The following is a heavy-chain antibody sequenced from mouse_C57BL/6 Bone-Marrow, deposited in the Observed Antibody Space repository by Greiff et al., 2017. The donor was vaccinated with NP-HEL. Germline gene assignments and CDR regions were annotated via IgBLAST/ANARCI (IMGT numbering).Heavy chain of an antibody. D-gene: IGHD2-4*01. CDR2: IRNKANGYTT. CDR3: ARSIYYDYADDPIYAMDY. J-gene: IGHJ4*01. Sequence: EVKLMESGGGLVQPGGSLSLSCAASGFTFTDYYMSWVRQPPGKALEWLGFIRNKANGYTTEYSASVKGRFTISRDNSQRILYLQMNALRAEDRATYYCARSIYYDYADDPIYAMDYWSQGTSVTVSS. V-gene: IGHV7-3*01. CDR1: GFTFTDYY.